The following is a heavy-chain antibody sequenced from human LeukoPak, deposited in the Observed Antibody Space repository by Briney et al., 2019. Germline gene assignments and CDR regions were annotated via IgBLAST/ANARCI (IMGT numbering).Heavy chain of an antibody. CDR2: IYYSGST. CDR1: GGSVSSGSYY. V-gene: IGHV4-61*01. Sequence: SETLSLTCTVSGGSVSSGSYYWSWIRQPPGKGLQWIGYIYYSGSTNYNPSLKSRVTISVDTSKNQFSLKLSSVTAADTAVYYCAAEVGDYVDYWGQGTLVTVSS. CDR3: AAEVGDYVDY. D-gene: IGHD1-26*01. J-gene: IGHJ4*02.